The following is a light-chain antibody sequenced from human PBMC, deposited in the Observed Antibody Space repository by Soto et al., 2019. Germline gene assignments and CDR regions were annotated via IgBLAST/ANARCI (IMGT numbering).Light chain of an antibody. CDR3: LAKTSSISYV. CDR2: EVS. CDR1: TSDVGGYNY. Sequence: QSALTQPASVSGSPGQSITISCTGTTSDVGGYNYVSWYQQHPGKVPKLLIHEVSNRPSGVSNRFSGSKSGNTASLNISGLQAEDEADYYCLAKTSSISYVFGTGTKVTVL. J-gene: IGLJ1*01. V-gene: IGLV2-14*01.